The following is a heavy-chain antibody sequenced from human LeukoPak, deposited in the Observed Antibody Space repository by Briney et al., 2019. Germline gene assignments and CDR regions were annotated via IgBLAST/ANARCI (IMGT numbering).Heavy chain of an antibody. CDR2: ISGSGGST. CDR1: GFTFSSHA. V-gene: IGHV3-23*01. CDR3: AKDRVDDSWSGYHVDY. Sequence: GGSLRLSCAVSGFTFSSHAMSWVRQAPGKGLEWVSAISGSGGSTYYADSVKGRFTISRDNSKNTLYLQMNSLRAEDTAVYYCAKDRVDDSWSGYHVDYWGQGTLVTVSS. D-gene: IGHD3-3*01. J-gene: IGHJ4*02.